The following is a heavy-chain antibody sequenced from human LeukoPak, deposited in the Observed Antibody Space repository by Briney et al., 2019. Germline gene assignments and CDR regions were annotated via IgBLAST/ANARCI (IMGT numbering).Heavy chain of an antibody. CDR1: GFTFSSYA. CDR3: ASDSRQQLPH. CDR2: ISSSSSVI. Sequence: GGSLRLSCAASGFTFSSYAMAWIRQAPGKGLEWLSYISSSSSVIYYADSVKGRFTISRDNAKNSLYLQMSSLRAEDTAVYYCASDSRQQLPHWGQGTLVTVSS. J-gene: IGHJ4*02. V-gene: IGHV3-48*01. D-gene: IGHD6-13*01.